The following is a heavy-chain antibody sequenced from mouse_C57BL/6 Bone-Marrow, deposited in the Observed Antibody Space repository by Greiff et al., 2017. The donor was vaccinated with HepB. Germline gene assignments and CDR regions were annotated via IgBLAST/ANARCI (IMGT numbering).Heavy chain of an antibody. CDR2: IWSGGST. D-gene: IGHD1-1*01. CDR1: GFSLTSYG. J-gene: IGHJ4*01. CDR3: ARKGGIYYYGSSYAMDY. Sequence: VQLQQSGPGLVQPSQSLSITCTVSGFSLTSYGVHWVRQSPGKGLEWLGVIWSGGSTDYNAAFISRLSISKDNSKSQVFFKMNSLQADDTAIYYCARKGGIYYYGSSYAMDYWGQGTSVTVSS. V-gene: IGHV2-2*01.